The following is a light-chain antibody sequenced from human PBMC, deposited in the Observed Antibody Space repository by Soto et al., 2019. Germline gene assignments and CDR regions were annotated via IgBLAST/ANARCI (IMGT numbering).Light chain of an antibody. Sequence: EIVMTQSPATLSVSQGESATLPCRASQSISSSKLAWYQQNPGQAPRLLMYGASNRATGIPDRFSGSGSGTDFTLTISRLEPEDFAVYYCQQYGSSGTFGQGTKVDIK. CDR3: QQYGSSGT. CDR2: GAS. J-gene: IGKJ1*01. V-gene: IGKV3-20*01. CDR1: QSISSSK.